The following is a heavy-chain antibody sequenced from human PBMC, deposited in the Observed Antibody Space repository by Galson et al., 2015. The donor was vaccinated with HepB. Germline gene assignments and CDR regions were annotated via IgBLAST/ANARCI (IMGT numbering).Heavy chain of an antibody. CDR2: IPYDGSNK. Sequence: SLRLSCAASGFTFSSYAMHWVRQAPGKGLEWVAVIPYDGSNKYYADSVKGRFTISRDNSKNTLYLQMNSLRAEDTAVYYCARSYFDYWGQGTLVTVSS. CDR1: GFTFSSYA. J-gene: IGHJ4*02. V-gene: IGHV3-30*04. CDR3: ARSYFDY.